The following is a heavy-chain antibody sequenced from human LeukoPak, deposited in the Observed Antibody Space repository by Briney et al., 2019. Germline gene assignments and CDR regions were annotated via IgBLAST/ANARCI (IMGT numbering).Heavy chain of an antibody. CDR2: TIPMFRTA. Sequence: SVKVSCKASGYTFTGYYTHLLPQAPGQGLEWMGGTIPMFRTANYAQKFQGRVTINADESTSTAYMELSSLRSDDTAFYYCARGGLDCSGGSCYQRFDYWGQGTLVTVSS. D-gene: IGHD2-15*01. J-gene: IGHJ4*02. V-gene: IGHV1-69*13. CDR1: GYTFTGYY. CDR3: ARGGLDCSGGSCYQRFDY.